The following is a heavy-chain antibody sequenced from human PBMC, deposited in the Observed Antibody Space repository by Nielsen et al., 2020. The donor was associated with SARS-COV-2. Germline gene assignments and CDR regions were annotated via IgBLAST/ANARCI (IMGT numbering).Heavy chain of an antibody. Sequence: SGPTLVKPTQTLTLTCTFSGFSLSTSGMCVSWIRQPPGKALEWLVLIDWDDDIYYSTSLKTRLTISKDTSKNQVVLTMTNMDPVDTATYYCARIISGWYGRSAFDYWGQGTLVTVSS. V-gene: IGHV2-70*01. CDR2: IDWDDDI. J-gene: IGHJ4*02. CDR3: ARIISGWYGRSAFDY. CDR1: GFSLSTSGMC. D-gene: IGHD6-19*01.